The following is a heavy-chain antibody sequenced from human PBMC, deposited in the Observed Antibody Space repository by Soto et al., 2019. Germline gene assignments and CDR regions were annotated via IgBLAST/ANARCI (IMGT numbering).Heavy chain of an antibody. CDR1: GFTFSDYY. CDR3: ARAHFRYYDSSCYYYEY. CDR2: ISSSGSTI. J-gene: IGHJ4*02. V-gene: IGHV3-11*01. Sequence: PGGSLRLSCAASGFTFSDYYMSWIRQAPGKGLEWVSYISSSGSTIYYADSVKGRFTISRDNAKNSLYLQMNSLRAEDTAVYYCARAHFRYYDSSCYYYEYWGQGTLVTVSS. D-gene: IGHD3-22*01.